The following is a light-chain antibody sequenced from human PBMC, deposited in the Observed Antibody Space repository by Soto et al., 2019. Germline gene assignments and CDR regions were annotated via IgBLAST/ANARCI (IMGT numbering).Light chain of an antibody. J-gene: IGLJ2*01. CDR2: SNN. CDR1: SSNIGSKT. CDR3: AAWDDSLNGVV. V-gene: IGLV1-44*01. Sequence: QAVVTQPPSASGTPGQRVTISCSGSSSNIGSKTVNWYQQLPGTAPKLLIYSNNQRPSGVPDRFSGSKSGTSASLAISGLQSEDEADYYCAAWDDSLNGVVFDGGTKLTVL.